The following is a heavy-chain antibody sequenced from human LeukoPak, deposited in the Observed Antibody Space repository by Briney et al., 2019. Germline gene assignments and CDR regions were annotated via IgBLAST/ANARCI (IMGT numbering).Heavy chain of an antibody. J-gene: IGHJ6*04. CDR2: ISSSGSTI. V-gene: IGHV3-48*03. Sequence: GGSLRLSCAASGFTFSDYSMNWVRQATGKGLEWVSYISSSGSTIYYADSVKGRFTISRDNAKNSLYLQMNSLRAEDTAVYYCAELGITMIGGVWGKGTTVTISS. D-gene: IGHD3-10*02. CDR1: GFTFSDYS. CDR3: AELGITMIGGV.